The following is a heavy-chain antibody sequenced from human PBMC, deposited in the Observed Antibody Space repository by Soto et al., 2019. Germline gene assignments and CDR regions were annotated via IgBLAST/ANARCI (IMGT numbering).Heavy chain of an antibody. Sequence: GGSLRLSCAASGFTFSTYSMSWVRQAPGKGLEWVSYISSISNTIYYADSVKGRFTISRDNAKNSLYLHMNSLSAEDTAVYYCARDRGCSGGICYRDLGYWGQGTLVTLAS. CDR1: GFTFSTYS. J-gene: IGHJ4*02. D-gene: IGHD2-15*01. CDR3: ARDRGCSGGICYRDLGY. CDR2: ISSISNTI. V-gene: IGHV3-48*01.